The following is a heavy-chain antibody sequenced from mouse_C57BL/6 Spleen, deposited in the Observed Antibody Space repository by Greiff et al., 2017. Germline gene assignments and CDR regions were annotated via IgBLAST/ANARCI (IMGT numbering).Heavy chain of an antibody. CDR3: AGQTGSEFAY. J-gene: IGHJ3*01. CDR2: IRLKSDNYAT. CDR1: GFTFSNYW. D-gene: IGHD4-1*01. V-gene: IGHV6-3*01. Sequence: EVKLEESGGGLVQPGGSMKLSCVASGFTFSNYWMNWVRQSPEKGLEWVAQIRLKSDNYATNYAVSVKGRFTISRDDTKSSVYLQMNNLRAEATGIYYCAGQTGSEFAYWGQGTLVTVSA.